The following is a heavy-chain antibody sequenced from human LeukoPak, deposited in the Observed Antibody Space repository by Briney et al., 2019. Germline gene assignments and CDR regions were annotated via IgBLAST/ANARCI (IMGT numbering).Heavy chain of an antibody. J-gene: IGHJ6*02. V-gene: IGHV3-48*02. CDR1: GFTFSSYS. D-gene: IGHD3-16*02. Sequence: GGSLRLSCAASGFTFSSYSMNWVRQASGKGLEWVSYISGSSSTIYYADSVRGRFTISRDSAKNSLYLQMNSLRDEDTAVYYCARDYRPHEDYYYYYGMDVWGQGTTVTVSS. CDR2: ISGSSSTI. CDR3: ARDYRPHEDYYYYYGMDV.